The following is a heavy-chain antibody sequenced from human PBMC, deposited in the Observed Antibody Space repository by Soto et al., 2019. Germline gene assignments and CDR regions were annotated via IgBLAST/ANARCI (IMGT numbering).Heavy chain of an antibody. V-gene: IGHV4-31*03. CDR1: GGSISSGGYY. CDR3: ARAPYYYDSSGYQDPSKYYFDY. CDR2: IYYSGST. J-gene: IGHJ4*02. D-gene: IGHD3-22*01. Sequence: QVQLQESGPGLVKPSQTLSLTCTVSGGSISSGGYYWSWIRQHPGKGLEWIGYIYYSGSTYYNPSLKSRVTISVDTSKNQFSLKLSSVTAADTAVYYCARAPYYYDSSGYQDPSKYYFDYWGQGTLVTVSS.